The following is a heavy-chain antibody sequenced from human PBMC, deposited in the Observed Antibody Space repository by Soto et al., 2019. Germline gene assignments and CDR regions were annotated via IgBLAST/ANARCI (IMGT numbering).Heavy chain of an antibody. V-gene: IGHV4-31*11. CDR3: AREGAAPYYYYGMDV. Sequence: SETLSLTCDVSGDTISTGGYTWAWIRQPPGKALEWIGLIYYSGNTYYNPSLKSRVTISVDTSKNQFSLKLSSVTAADTAVYYCAREGAAPYYYYGMDVWGQGTTVTVSS. J-gene: IGHJ6*02. CDR1: GDTISTGGYT. CDR2: IYYSGNT. D-gene: IGHD6-6*01.